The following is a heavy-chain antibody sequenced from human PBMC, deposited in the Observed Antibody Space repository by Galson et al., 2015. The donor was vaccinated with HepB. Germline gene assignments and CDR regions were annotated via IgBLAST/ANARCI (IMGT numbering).Heavy chain of an antibody. CDR3: ARFGCTSTLCYADDTSDI. CDR1: GFTFSRYA. Sequence: SLRLSCAASGFTFSRYAMHWVRQPPGKGLEWVAIISYDGSNNNYTDSVKGRFTISRDNSKNTLFLQVNSLRAEDTAVYYCARFGCTSTLCYADDTSDIWGQGTMVTVSS. V-gene: IGHV3-30*04. CDR2: ISYDGSNN. J-gene: IGHJ3*02. D-gene: IGHD2-2*01.